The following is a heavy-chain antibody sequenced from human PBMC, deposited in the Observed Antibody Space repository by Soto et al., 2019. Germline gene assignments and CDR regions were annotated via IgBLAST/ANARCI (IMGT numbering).Heavy chain of an antibody. D-gene: IGHD3-16*01. Sequence: SEKLSLTCGVSAGSISSGGYSWSWIRQPPGKGLEWIGYIYHSGSTYYNPSLKSRVTIXXXXSXNXFXLXLXSVTXADTALFYCASGRPFYFDFRGQRSLVTGSS. J-gene: IGHJ4*02. CDR3: ASGRPFYFDF. CDR2: IYHSGST. V-gene: IGHV4-30-2*01. CDR1: AGSISSGGYS.